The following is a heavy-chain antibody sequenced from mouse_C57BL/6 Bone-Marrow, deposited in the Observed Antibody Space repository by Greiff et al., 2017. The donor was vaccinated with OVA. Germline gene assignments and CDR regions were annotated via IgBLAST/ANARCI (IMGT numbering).Heavy chain of an antibody. CDR2: IYPRSGNT. V-gene: IGHV1-81*01. Sequence: VQLKESGAELARPGASVKLSCKASGYTFTSYGISWVKQRTGQGLEWIGEIYPRSGNTYYNEKFKGKATLTADKSSSTAYMELRSLTSEDSAVYFCASYYYGSRGFAYWGQGTLVTVSA. CDR1: GYTFTSYG. D-gene: IGHD1-1*01. J-gene: IGHJ3*01. CDR3: ASYYYGSRGFAY.